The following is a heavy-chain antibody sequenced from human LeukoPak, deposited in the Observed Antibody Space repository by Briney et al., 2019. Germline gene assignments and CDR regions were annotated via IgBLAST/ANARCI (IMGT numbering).Heavy chain of an antibody. D-gene: IGHD3-10*01. V-gene: IGHV1-69*05. CDR1: GGTFSSYA. Sequence: SVKVSCKASGGTFSSYAISWVRQAPGQGLEWMGGIIPIFGTANYEQKFQGRVTMTTDTSTSTAYMELRSLRSDDTAVYYCARDLRAYGSGSSYWGQGTLVTVSS. J-gene: IGHJ4*02. CDR3: ARDLRAYGSGSSY. CDR2: IIPIFGTA.